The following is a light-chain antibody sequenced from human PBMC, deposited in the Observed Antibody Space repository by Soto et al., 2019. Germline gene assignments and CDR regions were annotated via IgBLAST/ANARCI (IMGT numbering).Light chain of an antibody. V-gene: IGLV2-14*03. CDR1: GSDIGAYNY. J-gene: IGLJ3*02. Sequence: QSALTQPASVSGSPGQSITISCAGTGSDIGAYNYVSWYQQHPGKAPKLLIYDVTNRPSGISNRFSGSKSGNTASLTIFGLQAEDEADYFCDSHTTSQTRVFGGGTKLAVL. CDR2: DVT. CDR3: DSHTTSQTRV.